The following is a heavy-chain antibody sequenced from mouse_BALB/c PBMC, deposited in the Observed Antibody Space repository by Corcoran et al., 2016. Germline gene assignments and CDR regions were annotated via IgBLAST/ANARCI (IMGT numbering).Heavy chain of an antibody. CDR1: GFNIKDTY. Sequence: EVQLQQSGAELVKPGASVKLSCTASGFNIKDTYMHWVKQRPEQGLEWIGRIDPANGNTKYDPKFQGKATLTVDKSSSTACMELRSLTSEDSAVYYCARGGWLRQIDYWGQGTTLTVSS. V-gene: IGHV14-3*02. CDR2: IDPANGNT. J-gene: IGHJ2*01. CDR3: ARGGWLRQIDY. D-gene: IGHD2-2*01.